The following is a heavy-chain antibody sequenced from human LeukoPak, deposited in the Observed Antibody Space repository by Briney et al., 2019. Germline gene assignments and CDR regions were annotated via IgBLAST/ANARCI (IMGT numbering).Heavy chain of an antibody. D-gene: IGHD5-18*01. CDR2: ISGSGITT. J-gene: IGHJ4*02. CDR3: AKSHQDTAMVTDH. Sequence: GGSLRLSCAASGFTFSNYAMSWVRQAPGKGLEWVSAISGSGITTYYADSVKGRFTISRDNSKNTLHLQMNSLRVEDTAVYYCAKSHQDTAMVTDHWGQGTLVTVSS. V-gene: IGHV3-23*01. CDR1: GFTFSNYA.